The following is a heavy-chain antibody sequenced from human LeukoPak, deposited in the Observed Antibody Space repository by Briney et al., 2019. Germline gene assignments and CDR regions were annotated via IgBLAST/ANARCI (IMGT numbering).Heavy chain of an antibody. Sequence: SVKVSCKASGGTFSSYAISWVRQAPGQGLEWMGGIIPIFGTANYAQKFQGRVTITADESTSTAYMELSSLRSDDTAVYYCAREKYYYGSGSYFDYWGQGTLVTVSS. D-gene: IGHD3-10*01. CDR1: GGTFSSYA. CDR2: IIPIFGTA. J-gene: IGHJ4*02. CDR3: AREKYYYGSGSYFDY. V-gene: IGHV1-69*13.